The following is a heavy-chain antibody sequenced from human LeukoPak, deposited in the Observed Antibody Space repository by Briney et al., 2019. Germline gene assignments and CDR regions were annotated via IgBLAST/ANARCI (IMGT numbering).Heavy chain of an antibody. D-gene: IGHD6-19*01. CDR3: ARRSSGWNGEYYFDY. Sequence: PGGSLRLSCAASGFTFRSYDMHRVRQATGKGLEWVSAIGTAGDTYYPGSVKGRFTISRENAKNSLYLQMNSLRAGDTAVYYCARRSSGWNGEYYFDYWGQGTLVTVSS. J-gene: IGHJ4*02. CDR1: GFTFRSYD. V-gene: IGHV3-13*01. CDR2: IGTAGDT.